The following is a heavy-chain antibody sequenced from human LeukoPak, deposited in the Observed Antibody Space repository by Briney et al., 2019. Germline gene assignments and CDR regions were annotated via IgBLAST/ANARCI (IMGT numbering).Heavy chain of an antibody. CDR1: GFTFSRYW. J-gene: IGHJ4*02. CDR3: AKDLELRYFDWLPGVFDY. D-gene: IGHD3-9*01. CDR2: INQDGSEI. Sequence: GGSLRLSCAASGFTFSRYWMTWVRQAPGKGLEWVANINQDGSEIYYVDSVKGRFTISRDNAQNSLFLQMDSLRAEDTAVFYCAKDLELRYFDWLPGVFDYWGQGTLVTVSS. V-gene: IGHV3-7*03.